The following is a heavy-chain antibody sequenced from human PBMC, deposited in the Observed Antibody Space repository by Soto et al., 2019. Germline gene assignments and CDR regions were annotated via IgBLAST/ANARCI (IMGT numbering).Heavy chain of an antibody. Sequence: PVGSLRLSCTASGFTFGDYAMSWFRQAPGKGLEWVGFIRSKAYGGTTEYAASVKGRFTISRDDSKSIAYLQMNSLKTEDTAVYYCSTKIVGARSPPYYFDYWGQGTLVTVSS. CDR3: STKIVGARSPPYYFDY. V-gene: IGHV3-49*03. CDR1: GFTFGDYA. CDR2: IRSKAYGGTT. D-gene: IGHD1-26*01. J-gene: IGHJ4*02.